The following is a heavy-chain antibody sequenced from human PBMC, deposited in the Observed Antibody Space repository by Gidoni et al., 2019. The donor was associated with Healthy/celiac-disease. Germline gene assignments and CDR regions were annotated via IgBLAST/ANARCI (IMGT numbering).Heavy chain of an antibody. J-gene: IGHJ6*03. CDR3: ARRGGYCSSTSCRDPSYYYYYYMDV. V-gene: IGHV4-39*01. D-gene: IGHD2-2*01. CDR2: IYYSGST. CDR1: GGSISSSSYS. Sequence: QLQLQESGPGLVKPSEHLSLTCTVSGGSISSSSYSWGWLGQPPGNGLEGMGSIYYSGSTYYNPSLKSRVTISVDTSKNQFSLKLSSVTAADTAVYYCARRGGYCSSTSCRDPSYYYYYYMDVWGKGTTVTVSS.